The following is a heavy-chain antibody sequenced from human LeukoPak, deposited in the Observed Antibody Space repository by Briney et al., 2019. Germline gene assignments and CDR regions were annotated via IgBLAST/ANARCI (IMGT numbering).Heavy chain of an antibody. CDR3: ARDLGELTGY. J-gene: IGHJ4*02. D-gene: IGHD1-26*01. V-gene: IGHV1-69*13. Sequence: SVKVSCKTSGGTFSSYAISWVRQAPGQGLEWMGGTIPMFDTADYAHKFQGRVTITADESTSTTYMELSSLRSDDTAVYYCARDLGELTGYWGQGTLVTVSS. CDR1: GGTFSSYA. CDR2: TIPMFDTA.